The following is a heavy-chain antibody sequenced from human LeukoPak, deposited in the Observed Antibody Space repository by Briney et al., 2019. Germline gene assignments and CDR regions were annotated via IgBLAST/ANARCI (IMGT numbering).Heavy chain of an antibody. CDR2: ISYIGST. CDR1: GGSINSGGYY. D-gene: IGHD2-21*02. Sequence: SETLSLTCTVSGGSINSGGYYWSWIRQHPGKGLEWIGYISYIGSTYYNPSLKSRLTISVDTSKNQFSLKLNSVTAADTAVYHCAGLVVGTATIDYWGQETLVTVSS. CDR3: AGLVVGTATIDY. J-gene: IGHJ4*02. V-gene: IGHV4-31*03.